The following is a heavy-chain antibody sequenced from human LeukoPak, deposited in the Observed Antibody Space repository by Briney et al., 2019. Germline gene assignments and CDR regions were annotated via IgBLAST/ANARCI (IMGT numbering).Heavy chain of an antibody. V-gene: IGHV1-2*02. D-gene: IGHD3-9*01. J-gene: IGHJ4*02. CDR2: IDPKSGGT. Sequence: ASVKVSCKASGYTFTGSYMHWVRQAPGQGLEWMGWIDPKSGGTHSAQKFQGRVTMTRDTSISTAYMELSRLRSDDTAVYYWARGGYDILTGSYRVRYYFDYWGQGTLVTVSS. CDR3: ARGGYDILTGSYRVRYYFDY. CDR1: GYTFTGSY.